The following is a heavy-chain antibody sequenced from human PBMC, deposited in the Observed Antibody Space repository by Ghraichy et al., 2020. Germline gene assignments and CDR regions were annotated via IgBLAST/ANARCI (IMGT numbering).Heavy chain of an antibody. J-gene: IGHJ4*02. CDR3: ARSRSNSWFDY. D-gene: IGHD1-26*01. V-gene: IGHV4-39*01. Sequence: SETLSLTCTVSGGSISSRGSYWGWVRQPPGNGLEWIVSISHSGSTYYNSSLKSRVTISVDTSKNQFSLKLSSVTAADTAVYFCARSRSNSWFDYWGQGTLVRVS. CDR2: ISHSGST. CDR1: GGSISSRGSY.